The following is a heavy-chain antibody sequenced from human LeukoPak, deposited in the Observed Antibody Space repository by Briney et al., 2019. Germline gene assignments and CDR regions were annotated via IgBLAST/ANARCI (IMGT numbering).Heavy chain of an antibody. CDR2: IIPSGHST. CDR1: GFTFSSHG. Sequence: GGSLRLSCVASGFTFSSHGMNWVRQAPGKGLEWVSGIIPSGHSTYYADSVKGRFTISRDNSKNTLYLQMNSLRAEDTAVYYCAKTLDDILTGYYYYFDYWGQGTLVTVSS. J-gene: IGHJ4*02. V-gene: IGHV3-23*01. CDR3: AKTLDDILTGYYYYFDY. D-gene: IGHD3-9*01.